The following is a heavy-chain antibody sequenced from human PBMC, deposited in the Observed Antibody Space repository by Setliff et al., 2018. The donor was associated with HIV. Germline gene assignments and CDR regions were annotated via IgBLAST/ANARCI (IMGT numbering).Heavy chain of an antibody. D-gene: IGHD3-3*01. Sequence: GGSLRLSCAASGFTFSDSGMHWVRQTPGKGLEWVAVIWHDGSNEYYADSVKGRFTISRDNDINTLYLQMKSLRPEDTAVYYCARVFSAEQRFLIGYWGQGALVTVSS. V-gene: IGHV3-33*01. CDR3: ARVFSAEQRFLIGY. J-gene: IGHJ4*02. CDR2: IWHDGSNE. CDR1: GFTFSDSG.